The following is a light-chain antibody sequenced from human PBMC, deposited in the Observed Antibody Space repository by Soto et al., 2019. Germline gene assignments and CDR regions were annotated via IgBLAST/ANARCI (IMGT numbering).Light chain of an antibody. CDR1: SSNIGNNH. CDR3: GPWDSSRTVVV. Sequence: QCVLTQPPSVSAAPGQKVTISCSGSSSNIGNNHVSWYQQLTGTATKLLIYDNNKRYTGNPDRLSGSKSGTSAALGITGLQTGAQADYYCGPWDSSRTVVVFGGGTKLTV. V-gene: IGLV1-51*01. J-gene: IGLJ2*01. CDR2: DNN.